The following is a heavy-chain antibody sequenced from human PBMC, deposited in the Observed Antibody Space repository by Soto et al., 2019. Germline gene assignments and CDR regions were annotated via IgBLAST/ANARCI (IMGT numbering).Heavy chain of an antibody. J-gene: IGHJ1*01. CDR2: ILYDGSNK. D-gene: IGHD4-17*01. Sequence: PGGSLRLSCAASGFTFSSYAMHWVRQAPGKGLEWVAVILYDGSNKYYADSVKGRFTISRDNSKNTLYLQMNSLRAEDTAVYYCARDLVPAYGGNSGLQHWGQGTLVTVSS. CDR1: GFTFSSYA. CDR3: ARDLVPAYGGNSGLQH. V-gene: IGHV3-30-3*01.